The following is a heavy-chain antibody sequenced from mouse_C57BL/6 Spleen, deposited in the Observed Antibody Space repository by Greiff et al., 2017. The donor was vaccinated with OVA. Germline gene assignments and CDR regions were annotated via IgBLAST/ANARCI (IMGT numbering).Heavy chain of an antibody. CDR1: GFTFSSYT. D-gene: IGHD1-1*01. CDR2: ISGGGGNT. Sequence: DVQLVESGGGLVKPGGSLKLSCAASGFTFSSYTMSWVRQTPEKRLEWVATISGGGGNTYYPDSVKGRFTISRDNAKNTLYLQMSSLRSEDTALYDCARDYGSSSSFDYWGQGTTLTVSS. V-gene: IGHV5-9*01. J-gene: IGHJ2*01. CDR3: ARDYGSSSSFDY.